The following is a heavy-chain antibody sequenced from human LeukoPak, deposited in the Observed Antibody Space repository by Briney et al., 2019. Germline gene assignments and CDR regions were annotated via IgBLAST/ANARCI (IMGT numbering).Heavy chain of an antibody. CDR1: GFTFDDYA. J-gene: IGHJ4*02. CDR2: ISWDSGSI. V-gene: IGHV3-9*01. D-gene: IGHD1-26*01. Sequence: GWSLRLSCAASGFTFDDYAMHWVRQAPGKGLEWVSGISWDSGSIGYADSVKGRFTISRDNAENSLYLQMNSLRAEDTAVYYCARDFGHWELNGGYYFDYWGQGTLVTVSS. CDR3: ARDFGHWELNGGYYFDY.